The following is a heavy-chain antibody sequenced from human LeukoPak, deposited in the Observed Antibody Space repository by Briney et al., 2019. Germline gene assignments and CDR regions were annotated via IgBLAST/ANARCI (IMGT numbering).Heavy chain of an antibody. V-gene: IGHV4-39*01. CDR1: GGSISSSSYY. D-gene: IGHD3-22*01. CDR2: IYYSGST. J-gene: IGHJ4*02. Sequence: SETLSLTCTVSGGSISSSSYYWGWIRQPPGKGLEWIGSIYYSGSTYYNPSLKSRVTISVDTSKNQFSLKLSSVTAADTAVYYCARGTSHYYDSSGYFPPPETGVVTYNYYFDYWGQGTLVTVSS. CDR3: ARGTSHYYDSSGYFPPPETGVVTYNYYFDY.